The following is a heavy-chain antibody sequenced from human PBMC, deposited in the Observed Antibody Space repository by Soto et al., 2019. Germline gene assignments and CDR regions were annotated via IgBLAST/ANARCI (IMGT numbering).Heavy chain of an antibody. D-gene: IGHD3-16*01. CDR3: ASGAWALRTFHI. V-gene: IGHV3-74*01. Sequence: GGSLRLSCAASGFTFSSYWMHWVRQGPGKGLVWVSSFNSDGSTTRYADSVKGRFTISRDNAKNTLYLQMNSLRAEDTAVYYCASGAWALRTFHIWGQGTMVTVSS. J-gene: IGHJ3*02. CDR2: FNSDGSTT. CDR1: GFTFSSYW.